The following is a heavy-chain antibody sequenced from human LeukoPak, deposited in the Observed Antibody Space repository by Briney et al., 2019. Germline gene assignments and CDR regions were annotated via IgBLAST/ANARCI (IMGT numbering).Heavy chain of an antibody. Sequence: ASVKVSCKASGYTFTGYYMHWVRQAPGQGLEWMGRINPNSGGTNYAQKFQGRVTMTRDTSISTAYMELSRLRSDDTAVYYCAALEYCSGGSCYYWGQGTLVTASS. CDR2: INPNSGGT. CDR1: GYTFTGYY. CDR3: AALEYCSGGSCYY. D-gene: IGHD2-15*01. V-gene: IGHV1-2*06. J-gene: IGHJ4*02.